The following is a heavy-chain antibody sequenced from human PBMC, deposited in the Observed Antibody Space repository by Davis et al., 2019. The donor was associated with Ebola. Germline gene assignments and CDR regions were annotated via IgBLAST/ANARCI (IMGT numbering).Heavy chain of an antibody. CDR3: ARVDDFWSGYYID. J-gene: IGHJ4*02. CDR2: ISYDGSNK. V-gene: IGHV3-30-3*01. Sequence: GGSLRLSCAASGFTFSSYAMHWVRQAPGKGLEWVAVISYDGSNKYYADSVKGRFTISRDNSKNTLYLQMNSLRDEDTAVYYCARVDDFWSGYYIDWGQGTLVTVSS. D-gene: IGHD3-3*01. CDR1: GFTFSSYA.